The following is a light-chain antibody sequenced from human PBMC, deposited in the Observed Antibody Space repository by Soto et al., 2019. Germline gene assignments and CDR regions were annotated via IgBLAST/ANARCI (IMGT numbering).Light chain of an antibody. CDR1: QSVTSY. CDR3: QHRMNWPWT. Sequence: EIVLTQSPASLSLSPGERATLSCRASQSVTSYLAWYQQKSGQAPRLLIYDASNRATGIPARFSGSGSGTDFILTISSLEPEDFAVYYCQHRMNWPWTFGQGTRLEIK. CDR2: DAS. J-gene: IGKJ5*01. V-gene: IGKV3-11*01.